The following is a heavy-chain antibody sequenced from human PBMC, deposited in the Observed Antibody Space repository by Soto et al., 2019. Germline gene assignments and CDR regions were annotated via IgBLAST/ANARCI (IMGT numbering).Heavy chain of an antibody. Sequence: WGSLRLSCAVSGFTFSNHWMHWVCQAPGKGLVWVSRINSDGTSTFYADSVRGRFTISRDNAKNTLYLEMSSLRAEDTAVYYCVDGMSGWPYWGQGALVTVSS. CDR3: VDGMSGWPY. J-gene: IGHJ4*02. V-gene: IGHV3-74*01. CDR2: INSDGTST. CDR1: GFTFSNHW. D-gene: IGHD6-19*01.